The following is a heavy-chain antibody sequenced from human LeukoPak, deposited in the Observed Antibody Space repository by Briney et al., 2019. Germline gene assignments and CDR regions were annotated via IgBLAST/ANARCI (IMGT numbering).Heavy chain of an antibody. CDR2: IIGSGGST. CDR1: GFTFSSYA. V-gene: IGHV3-23*01. CDR3: AKDYYGSVGYYSYDALDI. Sequence: GGSLRLSCAASGFTFSSYAMSWVRQAPGKGLEWVSAIIGSGGSTYYADSVKGRFTISRDNSKDTLYLQVNSLRAEDTAVYYCAKDYYGSVGYYSYDALDIWGQGTTVTVSS. J-gene: IGHJ3*02. D-gene: IGHD3-22*01.